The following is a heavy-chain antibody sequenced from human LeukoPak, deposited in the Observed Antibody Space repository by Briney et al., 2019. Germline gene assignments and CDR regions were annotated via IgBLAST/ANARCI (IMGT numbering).Heavy chain of an antibody. J-gene: IGHJ3*02. CDR1: GFTFSSYW. V-gene: IGHV3-74*01. CDR3: TRGKDGVWAFDI. Sequence: PGGSLRLSCGAPGFTFSSYWMHWVRQAPGKGLVWVSRINSDGSSTTYADSVKGRVTISRDNAKNTLYLQMDSLRAEDTAVFYCTRGKDGVWAFDIWGQGTMVTVSS. D-gene: IGHD3-16*01. CDR2: INSDGSST.